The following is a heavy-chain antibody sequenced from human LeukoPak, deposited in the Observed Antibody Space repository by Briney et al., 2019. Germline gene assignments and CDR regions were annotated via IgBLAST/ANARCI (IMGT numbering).Heavy chain of an antibody. CDR3: AKQGDSGYAPG. J-gene: IGHJ4*02. V-gene: IGHV3-30*18. CDR1: GFTFSSYG. D-gene: IGHD5-12*01. Sequence: GGSLRLSCAASGFTFSSYGMHWVRQAPGKGLEWVAVISYDGSNKYYADSVKGRFTISRDNSKNTLYLQMNSLRAEGTAVYYCAKQGDSGYAPGWGQGTLVTVSS. CDR2: ISYDGSNK.